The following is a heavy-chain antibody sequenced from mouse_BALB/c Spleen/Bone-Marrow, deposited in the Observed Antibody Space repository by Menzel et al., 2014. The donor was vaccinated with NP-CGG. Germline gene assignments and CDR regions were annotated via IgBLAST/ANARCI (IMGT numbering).Heavy chain of an antibody. CDR1: GFSLTSYS. CDR2: IWAGGST. Sequence: VQLVESGPGLVAPSQSLSITCTVSGFSLTSYSVHWVRQPPGKGLEWLGVIWAGGSTNYNSALMSRLSISKDNSKSQVFLKMSSLQTDDTAMFYCARDDYSYAMDYWGQGTSVTVSS. D-gene: IGHD2-4*01. CDR3: ARDDYSYAMDY. V-gene: IGHV2-9*02. J-gene: IGHJ4*01.